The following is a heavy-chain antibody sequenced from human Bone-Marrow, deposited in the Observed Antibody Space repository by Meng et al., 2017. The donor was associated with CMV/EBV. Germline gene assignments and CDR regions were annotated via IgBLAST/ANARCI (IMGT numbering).Heavy chain of an antibody. CDR2: IIPIFGTA. CDR3: ARELSVITIFGVPDRGAWFDP. Sequence: SVKVSCKASGGTFSSYAISWVRQAPGQGLEWMGGIIPIFGTANYAQKFQGRVTITTDGSTSTAYMELSSLRSEDTAVYYCARELSVITIFGVPDRGAWFDPWGQGTRVTVSS. CDR1: GGTFSSYA. V-gene: IGHV1-69*05. J-gene: IGHJ5*02. D-gene: IGHD3-3*01.